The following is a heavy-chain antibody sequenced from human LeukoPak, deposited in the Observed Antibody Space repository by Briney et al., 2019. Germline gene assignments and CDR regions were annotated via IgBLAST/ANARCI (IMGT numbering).Heavy chain of an antibody. CDR2: IFYNGTDK. CDR3: AKAGASGSGPIDS. V-gene: IGHV3-30*02. J-gene: IGHJ4*02. CDR1: GFTFSSYS. Sequence: PGGSLRLSCAASGFTFSSYSMNWVRQAPGKGLEWVAFIFYNGTDKYADSVKGRFTISRDNSKNTLYLEMNRPRPEDTALYYCAKAGASGSGPIDSWGQGTPVIVSS. D-gene: IGHD3-10*01.